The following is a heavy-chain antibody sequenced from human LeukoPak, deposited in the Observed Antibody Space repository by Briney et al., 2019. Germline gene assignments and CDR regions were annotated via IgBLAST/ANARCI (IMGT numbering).Heavy chain of an antibody. CDR1: GFTFSSYG. Sequence: PEGSLRLSSAASGFTFSSYGMSWVRQAPGKGLEWVSAISGSGGSTYYADSVKGRFTISRDNSKNTLYLQMNSLRAEDTAVYYCAKEVVVVPAAPADYWGQGTLVTVSS. V-gene: IGHV3-23*01. CDR3: AKEVVVVPAAPADY. J-gene: IGHJ4*02. CDR2: ISGSGGST. D-gene: IGHD2-2*01.